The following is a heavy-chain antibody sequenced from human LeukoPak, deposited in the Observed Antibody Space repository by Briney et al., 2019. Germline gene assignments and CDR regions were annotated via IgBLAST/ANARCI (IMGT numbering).Heavy chain of an antibody. CDR3: AREIGDGSGGYYYYYYMDV. D-gene: IGHD3-10*01. J-gene: IGHJ6*03. Sequence: GASVKVSCKASGYTFTSYYMHWVRQAPGQGLEWMGIINPSGGSTSYAQKFQGRVTMTRDMSTSTVYMELSSLRSEDTAVYYCAREIGDGSGGYYYYYYMDVWGKGTTVTVSS. CDR1: GYTFTSYY. V-gene: IGHV1-46*01. CDR2: INPSGGST.